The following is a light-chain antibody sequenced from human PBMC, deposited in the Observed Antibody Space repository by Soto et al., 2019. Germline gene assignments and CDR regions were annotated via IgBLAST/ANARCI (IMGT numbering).Light chain of an antibody. CDR1: QSVSTS. Sequence: EIVLTQSPATLSLSPGQGATLSCRTSQSVSTSLAWYQQRPGQAPRLLIYDSSNRATGIPARFSGSGSGTDFTLTISSLEPEDFAVYYCQQCSSWPLLWTFGGGTKVEIK. CDR3: QQCSSWPLLWT. J-gene: IGKJ4*01. V-gene: IGKV3-11*01. CDR2: DSS.